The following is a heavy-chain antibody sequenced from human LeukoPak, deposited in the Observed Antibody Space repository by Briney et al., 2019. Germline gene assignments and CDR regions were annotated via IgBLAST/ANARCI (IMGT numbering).Heavy chain of an antibody. V-gene: IGHV3-30-3*01. CDR1: GFTFNTYN. D-gene: IGHD3-16*01. CDR3: ARQRSLGYFDY. Sequence: GRSLRLSCAASGFTFNTYNLHWVRQAPGKGLEWVAVILYDGSNRYYADSAKGRFTISRDNSKNTLSLQMNSLRTEDTAVYYCARQRSLGYFDYWGQGTLVTVSS. CDR2: ILYDGSNR. J-gene: IGHJ4*02.